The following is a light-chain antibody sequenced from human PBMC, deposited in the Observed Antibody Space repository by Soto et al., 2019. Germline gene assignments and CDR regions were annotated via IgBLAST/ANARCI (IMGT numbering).Light chain of an antibody. Sequence: SVLTQPPSLSGSPGQSITLSCTGASSDVGGFDHVSWYQQHPGKVPRLLIYDVSSRPSGVSDRFSGSKSGNTASLTISGLQAEDEADYYCNSFTATNTYVFGTGTKVTVL. CDR3: NSFTATNTYV. CDR2: DVS. J-gene: IGLJ1*01. CDR1: SSDVGGFDH. V-gene: IGLV2-14*03.